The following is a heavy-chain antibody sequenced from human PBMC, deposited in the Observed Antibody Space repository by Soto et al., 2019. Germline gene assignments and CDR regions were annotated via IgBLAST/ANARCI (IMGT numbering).Heavy chain of an antibody. J-gene: IGHJ3*02. Sequence: ASVKVSCKASGHTFTTYAIYWVRQAPGQRLEWMGWINAGNGDIKYSQKFQGRVTFTRDTSASTAYMEMSSLRSEDTAVYYCASNTYYSNALHIWGQGTMVTVSS. CDR3: ASNTYYSNALHI. CDR2: INAGNGDI. D-gene: IGHD3-10*01. CDR1: GHTFTTYA. V-gene: IGHV1-3*01.